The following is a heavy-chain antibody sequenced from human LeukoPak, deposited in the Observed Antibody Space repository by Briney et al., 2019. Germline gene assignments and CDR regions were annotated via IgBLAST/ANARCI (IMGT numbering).Heavy chain of an antibody. CDR2: ISGSGGST. CDR3: AKDSGWYQGLDY. V-gene: IGHV3-23*01. Sequence: GGSLRLSCAASGFTFSSYAMSWLRQAPGKGLAWVSAISGSGGSTYYADSVKGRFTISRDNSKNTLYLQMNSLRAEDTAVYYCAKDSGWYQGLDYWGRGTLVTVSS. D-gene: IGHD6-19*01. J-gene: IGHJ4*02. CDR1: GFTFSSYA.